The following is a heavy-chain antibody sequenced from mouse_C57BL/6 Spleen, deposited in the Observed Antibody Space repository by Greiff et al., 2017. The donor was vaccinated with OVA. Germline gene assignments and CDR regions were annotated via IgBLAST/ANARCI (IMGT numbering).Heavy chain of an antibody. J-gene: IGHJ2*01. D-gene: IGHD2-4*01. Sequence: EVKLVESGGGLVQPGGSLSLSCAASGFTFTDYYMSWVRQPPGKALEWLGFIRNKANGYTTEYSASVKGRFTISRDNSQSILYLQMNALRAEDSATYYCARSSIYYDYDYWGQGTTLTVSS. CDR3: ARSSIYYDYDY. CDR1: GFTFTDYY. V-gene: IGHV7-3*01. CDR2: IRNKANGYTT.